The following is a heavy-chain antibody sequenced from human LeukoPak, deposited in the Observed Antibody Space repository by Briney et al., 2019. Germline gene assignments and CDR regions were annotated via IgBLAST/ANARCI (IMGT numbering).Heavy chain of an antibody. CDR3: ASRITTSFDY. CDR1: GFTFSTYG. J-gene: IGHJ4*02. CDR2: MRNDGSSK. V-gene: IGHV3-30*02. D-gene: IGHD1-14*01. Sequence: GGSLRLSCAASGFTFSTYGMHWVRQVPGRGLEWVAFMRNDGSSKYYADSVKGRFTISRDNSQNTLYLQMSSLRAEDSAVFYCASRITTSFDYWGQGIVVTVSS.